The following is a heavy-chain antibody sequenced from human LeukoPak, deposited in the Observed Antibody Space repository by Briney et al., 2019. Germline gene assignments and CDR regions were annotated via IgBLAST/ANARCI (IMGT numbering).Heavy chain of an antibody. CDR1: GYSLSSGYY. D-gene: IGHD2-15*01. J-gene: IGHJ3*02. V-gene: IGHV4-38-2*02. CDR3: ASSSGVVVVAATVYGAFDI. CDR2: IYHSGSN. Sequence: SETLSLTCTVSGYSLSSGYYWGWIRQPPRKGLEWIGSIYHSGSNYYNPSLKSRLTISVDTSKNQFSLKLSSVTAADTAVYYCASSSGVVVVAATVYGAFDIWGQGTMVTVSS.